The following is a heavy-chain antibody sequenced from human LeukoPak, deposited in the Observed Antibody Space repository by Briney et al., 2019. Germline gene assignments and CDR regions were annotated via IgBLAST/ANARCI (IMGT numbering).Heavy chain of an antibody. J-gene: IGHJ4*02. D-gene: IGHD3-22*01. CDR2: IRYDGSNK. CDR1: GFTFSSYG. V-gene: IGHV3-30*02. CDR3: AKDVGRYYDSSGYLPTQGFDY. Sequence: GGSLRLSCAASGFTFSSYGMHWVRQAPGKGLEWVAFIRYDGSNKYYADSVKGRFTISRDNSKNTLYLQMNSLRAEDAAVYYCAKDVGRYYDSSGYLPTQGFDYWGRGTLVTVSS.